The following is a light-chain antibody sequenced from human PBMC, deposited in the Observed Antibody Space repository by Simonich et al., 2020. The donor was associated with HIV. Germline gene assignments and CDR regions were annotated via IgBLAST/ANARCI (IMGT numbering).Light chain of an antibody. J-gene: IGKJ2*01. CDR1: QSIIRW. CDR2: KAS. CDR3: QQYYSTPYT. Sequence: IQLTQSPSSLSASVGDRVTITCRASQSIIRWLAWYQQKPGKAPKLLIYKASSLESGVPSRFSGSGSGTDFTLTISSLQAEDVAVYYCQQYYSTPYTFGQGTKLEIK. V-gene: IGKV1-5*03.